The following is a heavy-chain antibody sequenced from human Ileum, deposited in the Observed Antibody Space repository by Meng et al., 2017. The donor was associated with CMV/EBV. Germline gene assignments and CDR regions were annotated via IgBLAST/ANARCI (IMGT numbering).Heavy chain of an antibody. V-gene: IGHV4-39*07. D-gene: IGHD3-3*01. CDR3: ARVLGDFWSGNYGGLFDS. J-gene: IGHJ4*02. CDR1: GGTISSSSCY. CDR2: IYYSGST. Sequence: QVQREESGPVLVNLCGSRLSYCTVPGGTISSSSCYLAWVRQPPGKGLEWITSIYYSGSTHHNPSLERRVTTSVDTSKKEFSLNLRSVTAADTAVYYCARVLGDFWSGNYGGLFDSWGQGTLVTVSS.